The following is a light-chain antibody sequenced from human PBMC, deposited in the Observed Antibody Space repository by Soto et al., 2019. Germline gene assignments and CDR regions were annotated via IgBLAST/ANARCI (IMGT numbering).Light chain of an antibody. CDR1: KSLLHSEENTY. Sequence: DIVMTQTPLSSPVTLGQPASFPCTLSKSLLHSEENTYLSWLQQRPGQPPRLLIYKISNRFSGVPDRYSGSGAGTEFTLRISRVEAEDVGVYYCMQTTQYPLTFGGGTKVEIK. J-gene: IGKJ4*01. CDR3: MQTTQYPLT. CDR2: KIS. V-gene: IGKV2-24*01.